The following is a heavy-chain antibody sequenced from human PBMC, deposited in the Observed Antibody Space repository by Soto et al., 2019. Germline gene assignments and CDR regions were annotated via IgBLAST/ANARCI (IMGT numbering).Heavy chain of an antibody. V-gene: IGHV6-1*01. CDR3: ARSRDSVAAAVRVGPTFDP. J-gene: IGHJ5*02. D-gene: IGHD6-13*01. Sequence: KQSQTLSLTCAISGDSVSSNSAAWNWIRQSPSRGLEWLGRTYYRSKWYNDYAVSVKSRITINPDTSKNQFSLQLNSVTPEDTAVYYCARSRDSVAAAVRVGPTFDPWGQGTLVTVSS. CDR1: GDSVSSNSAA. CDR2: TYYRSKWYN.